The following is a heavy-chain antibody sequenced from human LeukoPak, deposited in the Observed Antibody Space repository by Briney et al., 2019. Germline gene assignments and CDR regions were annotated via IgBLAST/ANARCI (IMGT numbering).Heavy chain of an antibody. J-gene: IGHJ4*02. CDR2: LSGTGSYL. CDR3: ARGPYSFGPFDC. V-gene: IGHV3-21*01. Sequence: GGSLRLSCAASGFTFSSYSMNWVRQAPGKGLEWVSSLSGTGSYLYSADSVKGRFTISRDNANNSLYLQMNSLRAEDTAVYYSARGPYSFGPFDCWGQGTLVTVSS. D-gene: IGHD5-18*01. CDR1: GFTFSSYS.